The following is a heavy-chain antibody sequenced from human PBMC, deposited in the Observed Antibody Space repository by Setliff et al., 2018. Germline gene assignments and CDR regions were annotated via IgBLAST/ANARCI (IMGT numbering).Heavy chain of an antibody. CDR1: GYIFTYYA. D-gene: IGHD3-22*01. V-gene: IGHV1-3*01. CDR3: ARRPYDSSGYFNY. Sequence: ASVKVSCKASGYIFTYYAIHWVRQAPGQRLEWMGWINAGNGNTKYSQKFQGRVTITRDTSASTAYMELSSLTSEDTAVYYCARRPYDSSGYFNYWGQGTLVTISS. CDR2: INAGNGNT. J-gene: IGHJ4*02.